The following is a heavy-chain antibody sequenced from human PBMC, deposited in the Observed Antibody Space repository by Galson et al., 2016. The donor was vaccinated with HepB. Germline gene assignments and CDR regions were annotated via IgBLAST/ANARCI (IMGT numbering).Heavy chain of an antibody. CDR1: GGSISSNIYL. CDR3: ARLVHGGTFFDS. J-gene: IGHJ4*02. CDR2: IYYRGTT. V-gene: IGHV4-39*01. Sequence: EPLSLTCTVSGGSISSNIYLWAWVRQPPGKGLEWIGTIYYRGTTYYNPSLKSRLTMDVDTSKNQFSLKLSSVTAADTSVYYCARLVHGGTFFDSWGQGTLVTVSS. D-gene: IGHD1-14*01.